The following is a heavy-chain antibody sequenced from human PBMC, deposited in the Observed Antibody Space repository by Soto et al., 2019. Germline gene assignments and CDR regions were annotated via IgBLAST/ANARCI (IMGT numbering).Heavy chain of an antibody. CDR2: ISYDGSNK. CDR3: AKAHLTLAAGTRYYYYRMDV. J-gene: IGHJ6*02. D-gene: IGHD6-13*01. V-gene: IGHV3-30*18. CDR1: GFTFSSYG. Sequence: LRLSCAASGFTFSSYGMHWVRQAPGKGLEWVAVISYDGSNKYYADSVKGRFTISRDNSKNTLYLQMNSLRAEDTAVYYCAKAHLTLAAGTRYYYYRMDVWGQGTTVTVSS.